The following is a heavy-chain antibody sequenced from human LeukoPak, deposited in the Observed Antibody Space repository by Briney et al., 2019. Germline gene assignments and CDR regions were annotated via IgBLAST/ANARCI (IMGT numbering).Heavy chain of an antibody. Sequence: SVKVSCKASGYTFTSYAMHWVRQAPGQGLEWMGGIIPIFGTANYAQKFQGRVTITADESTSTAYMELSSLRSEDTAVYYCARGLVYYYGSGSYYNDYWGQGTLVTVSS. V-gene: IGHV1-69*13. CDR3: ARGLVYYYGSGSYYNDY. D-gene: IGHD3-10*01. J-gene: IGHJ4*02. CDR1: GYTFTSYA. CDR2: IIPIFGTA.